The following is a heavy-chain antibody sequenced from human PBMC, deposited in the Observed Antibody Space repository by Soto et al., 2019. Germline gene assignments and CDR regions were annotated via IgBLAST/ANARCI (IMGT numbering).Heavy chain of an antibody. CDR2: IYYSGTT. CDR3: AQQIAATDTGQPFDI. Sequence: SETLSLTCTVSGGSIRRDGYFWSWIRQHPEKGLDWIGCIYYSGTTYYNPSLKSRMTMSIDTSKNQFSLEMSSVTAADTAMYYCAQQIAATDTGQPFDIWGQGTMVTVSS. CDR1: GGSIRRDGYF. D-gene: IGHD6-13*01. V-gene: IGHV4-31*03. J-gene: IGHJ3*02.